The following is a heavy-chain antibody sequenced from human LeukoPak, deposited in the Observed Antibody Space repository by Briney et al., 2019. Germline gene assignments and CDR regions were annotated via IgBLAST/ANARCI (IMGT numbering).Heavy chain of an antibody. V-gene: IGHV1-8*01. CDR3: ARGAAAAGTGGEFDY. CDR2: MNPNNSNI. D-gene: IGHD6-13*01. Sequence: ASVKVSCEASGYTFTSYDINWVRQATGQGLEWMGWMNPNNSNIGYAQKFQGRVTMTRNTSITTAYMELSSLRSEDTAVYYCARGAAAAGTGGEFDYWGQGTLVTVSS. CDR1: GYTFTSYD. J-gene: IGHJ4*02.